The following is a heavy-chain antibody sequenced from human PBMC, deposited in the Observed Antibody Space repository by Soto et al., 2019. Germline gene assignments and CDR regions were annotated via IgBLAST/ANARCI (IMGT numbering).Heavy chain of an antibody. Sequence: TRCLTCSVAYDFCVIGGCYRSWIKQPPGKGLESIGYIYYSGSTNYSPSLKSRVTMSVDPSKNQFSLKLTSVTAADTAVYYCARASSRGLIRPFDYWGQGILVTVSS. CDR2: IYYSGST. CDR1: YDFCVIGGCY. V-gene: IGHV4-61*08. D-gene: IGHD3-10*01. CDR3: ARASSRGLIRPFDY. J-gene: IGHJ4*02.